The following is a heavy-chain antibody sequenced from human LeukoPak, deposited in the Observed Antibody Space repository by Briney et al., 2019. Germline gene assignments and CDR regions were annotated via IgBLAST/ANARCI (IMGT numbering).Heavy chain of an antibody. D-gene: IGHD4-17*01. V-gene: IGHV4-61*02. CDR1: GGSISSGSYY. J-gene: IGHJ3*02. Sequence: PSQTLSLTCTVSGGSISSGSYYWSWIRQPAGKGLEWIGRIYTSGSTNYNPSLKSRVTISVDTSKNHFSLKLSSVTAADTAVYYCARDYGDYVPYAFDIWGQGTMVTVSS. CDR2: IYTSGST. CDR3: ARDYGDYVPYAFDI.